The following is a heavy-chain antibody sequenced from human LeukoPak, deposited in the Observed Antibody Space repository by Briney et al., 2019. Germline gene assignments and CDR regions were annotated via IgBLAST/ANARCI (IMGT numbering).Heavy chain of an antibody. D-gene: IGHD6-6*01. J-gene: IGHJ4*02. V-gene: IGHV1-69*13. CDR1: GYTFTSYG. CDR2: IIPIFGTA. Sequence: ASVKVSCKASGYTFTSYGISWVRQAPGQGLEWMGGIIPIFGTANYAQKFQGRVTITADESTSTAYMELSSLRSEDTAVYYCARREYSSNLGPFDYWGQGTLVTVSS. CDR3: ARREYSSNLGPFDY.